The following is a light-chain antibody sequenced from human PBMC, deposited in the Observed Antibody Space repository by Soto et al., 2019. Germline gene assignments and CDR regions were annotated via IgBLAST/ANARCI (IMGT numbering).Light chain of an antibody. V-gene: IGKV3D-15*01. CDR2: GAS. CDR1: QSINSD. CDR3: QQRANWPPT. Sequence: EIVRTQSPATLSVSPGVTTILSCRASQSINSDVAWYQQKVGQTPRLLIHGASTRATGIAARFSGSGSGTEFTLTISGLQSEDFALYYCQQRANWPPTFGGGTRWIS. J-gene: IGKJ4*01.